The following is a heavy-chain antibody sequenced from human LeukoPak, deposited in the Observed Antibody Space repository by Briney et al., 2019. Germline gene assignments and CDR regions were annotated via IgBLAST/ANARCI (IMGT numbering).Heavy chain of an antibody. CDR1: GGTSNSHA. Sequence: SVKVSCKASGGTSNSHAISWVRQAPGQGLEWMGRIIPNLGTTNRAQNFQDRVTLTADKSTNTAYMELTSLTSDDTAVYYCATTNDGGGYQWRDFFDFWGQGTLVTVSS. CDR2: IIPNLGTT. D-gene: IGHD3-22*01. CDR3: ATTNDGGGYQWRDFFDF. J-gene: IGHJ4*02. V-gene: IGHV1-69*04.